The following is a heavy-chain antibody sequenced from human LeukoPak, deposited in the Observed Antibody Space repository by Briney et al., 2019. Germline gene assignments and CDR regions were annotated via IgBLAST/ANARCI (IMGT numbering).Heavy chain of an antibody. CDR1: GFTFSSYA. D-gene: IGHD4-17*01. Sequence: GGSLRLSCSASGFTFSSYAMHWVRQAPGKGLEYVSAISSNGGSTYYADSVKGRFTISRDNSKNTLYLQMSSLRAEDTAVYYRVKSKGTRHTYGDYGYYFDYWGQGTLVTVSS. CDR3: VKSKGTRHTYGDYGYYFDY. V-gene: IGHV3-64D*06. CDR2: ISSNGGST. J-gene: IGHJ4*02.